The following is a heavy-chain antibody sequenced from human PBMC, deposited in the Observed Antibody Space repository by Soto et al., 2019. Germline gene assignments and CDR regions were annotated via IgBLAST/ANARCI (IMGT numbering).Heavy chain of an antibody. CDR2: IYHSGSA. CDR3: ARSVDP. J-gene: IGHJ5*02. CDR1: GDSIKTNYW. Sequence: SETLSLRYPVSGDSIKTNYWWAWVRQPPGQGLEWIGEIYHSGSAIYTPSLKSRVTLSLDESKNEFSLNVDSVTAADTAVYYCARSVDPWGQGTLVTVSS. V-gene: IGHV4-4*02.